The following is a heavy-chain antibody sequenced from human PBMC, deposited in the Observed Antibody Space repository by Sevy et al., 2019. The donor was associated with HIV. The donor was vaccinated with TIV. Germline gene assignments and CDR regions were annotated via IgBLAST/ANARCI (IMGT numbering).Heavy chain of an antibody. D-gene: IGHD2-15*01. CDR3: ARVFPYCSGGSCYSPYDAFDI. J-gene: IGHJ3*02. V-gene: IGHV1-2*02. CDR1: GYTFTGHY. Sequence: ASVKVSCKASGYTFTGHYMHWVQQAPGQGLEWMGWINPNSGSTDYAQKFQGRVTLTRDTSISTAYLELSRLTSDDTAVYYCARVFPYCSGGSCYSPYDAFDIWGQRTMVTVSS. CDR2: INPNSGST.